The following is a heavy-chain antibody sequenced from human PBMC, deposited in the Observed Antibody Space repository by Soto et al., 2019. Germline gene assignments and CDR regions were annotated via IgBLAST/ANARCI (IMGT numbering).Heavy chain of an antibody. Sequence: QVQLVQSGAEVKKPGASVKVSCKASGYTFTSYGISWVRQAPGQGLEWMGWISAYNGNTNYAQKLQGRVTMTTDTSTSTAYMELRCLRSDDTAVYYCASPLLPRNYYYYGMDVWGQGTTVTVSS. J-gene: IGHJ6*02. CDR3: ASPLLPRNYYYYGMDV. CDR2: ISAYNGNT. D-gene: IGHD3-22*01. V-gene: IGHV1-18*01. CDR1: GYTFTSYG.